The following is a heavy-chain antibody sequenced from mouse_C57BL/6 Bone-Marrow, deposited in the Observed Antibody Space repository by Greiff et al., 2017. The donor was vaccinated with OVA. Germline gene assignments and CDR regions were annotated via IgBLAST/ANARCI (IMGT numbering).Heavy chain of an antibody. V-gene: IGHV1-4*01. J-gene: IGHJ3*01. CDR1: GYTFTSYT. CDR2: INPSSGYT. Sequence: VKLMESGAELARPGASVKMSCKASGYTFTSYTMHWVKQRPGQGLEWIGYINPSSGYTKYNQKFKDKATLTADKSSSTAYMQLSSLTSEDSAVYYCARRDYYGSSYGLAYWGQGTLVTVSA. D-gene: IGHD1-1*01. CDR3: ARRDYYGSSYGLAY.